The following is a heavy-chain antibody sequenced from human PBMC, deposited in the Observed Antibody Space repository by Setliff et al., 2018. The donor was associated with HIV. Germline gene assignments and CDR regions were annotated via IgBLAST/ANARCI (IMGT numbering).Heavy chain of an antibody. J-gene: IGHJ4*02. V-gene: IGHV4-38-2*01. CDR2: THHSGST. CDR1: ASSISSDYC. D-gene: IGHD5-18*01. CDR3: ARHLLRGYIYIVFDY. Sequence: SETLSLTCAVSASSISSDYCWGWIRQPPGKGLGWIGSTHHSGSTYYNPSLNSRVTISVDTSKNHFSLKLRSVTAADTAVYYCARHLLRGYIYIVFDYWGQGTLVPSPQ.